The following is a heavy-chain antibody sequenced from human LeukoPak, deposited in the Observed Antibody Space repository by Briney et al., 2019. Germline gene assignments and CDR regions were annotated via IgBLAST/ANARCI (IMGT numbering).Heavy chain of an antibody. J-gene: IGHJ4*02. CDR2: IRYDGSNK. Sequence: GGSLRLSCAASGFTFSSYGMHWVRQAPGKGLEWVAFIRYDGSNKYYADSVKGRFTISRDNSKNTLYLQLNSLRAEDTAVYYCAKDAAVADYYSDYWGQGTLVTVSS. CDR1: GFTFSSYG. CDR3: AKDAAVADYYSDY. V-gene: IGHV3-30*02. D-gene: IGHD6-19*01.